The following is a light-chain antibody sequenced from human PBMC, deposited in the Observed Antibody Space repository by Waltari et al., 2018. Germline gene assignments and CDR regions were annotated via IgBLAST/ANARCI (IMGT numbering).Light chain of an antibody. Sequence: QLVLTQSPSASASLGASVKLTCTLSSGHSNYAIAWHQQQAEKGRRNLMKINREGSHNKGDGLLVRCVCSTSGAERYLTISSLQSEDEADYYCQTWGAGIRAFETGTKVTVL. J-gene: IGLJ1*01. CDR3: QTWGAGIRA. CDR2: INREGSH. V-gene: IGLV4-69*01. CDR1: SGHSNYA.